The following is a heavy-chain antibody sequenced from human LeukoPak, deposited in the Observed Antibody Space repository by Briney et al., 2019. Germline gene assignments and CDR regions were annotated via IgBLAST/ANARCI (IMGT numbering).Heavy chain of an antibody. D-gene: IGHD2-15*01. J-gene: IGHJ4*02. CDR2: IRGSGGST. CDR1: GFTFSSYA. Sequence: GGSLRLSCAASGFTFSSYAMSWVRQAPGKGLEWVSAIRGSGGSTYYADSVKGRFTISRDNSKNTLYLQMNSLRAEDTAVYYCAKASDIVVVVAASFDYWGQGTLVTVSS. CDR3: AKASDIVVVVAASFDY. V-gene: IGHV3-23*01.